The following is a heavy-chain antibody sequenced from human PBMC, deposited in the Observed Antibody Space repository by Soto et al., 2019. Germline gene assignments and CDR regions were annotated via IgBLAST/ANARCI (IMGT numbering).Heavy chain of an antibody. J-gene: IGHJ6*02. CDR3: AKDSGYDYVDYYYGMDV. CDR2: ISGSGGST. Sequence: GGSLRLSCAASGFTFSSYAMSWVRQAPGKGLEWVSAISGSGGSTYYADSVKGRFTISRDNSKNTLYLQMNSLRAEDTAVYYCAKDSGYDYVDYYYGMDVWGQGTTVTVSS. D-gene: IGHD5-12*01. CDR1: GFTFSSYA. V-gene: IGHV3-23*01.